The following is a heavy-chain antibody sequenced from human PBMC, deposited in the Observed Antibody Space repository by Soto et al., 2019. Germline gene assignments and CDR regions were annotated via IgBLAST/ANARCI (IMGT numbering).Heavy chain of an antibody. V-gene: IGHV4-31*03. J-gene: IGHJ4*02. D-gene: IGHD6-13*01. CDR2: IYYSGST. CDR1: GGSISSGGYY. CDR3: ARGSGRYSSSWYYFDY. Sequence: SETLSLTCTVSGGSISSGGYYWSWIRQHPGKGLEWIGYIYYSGSTYYNPSLKSRVTISVDTSKNQFSLKLSSVTAADTAVYYCARGSGRYSSSWYYFDYWGQGTLVTVSS.